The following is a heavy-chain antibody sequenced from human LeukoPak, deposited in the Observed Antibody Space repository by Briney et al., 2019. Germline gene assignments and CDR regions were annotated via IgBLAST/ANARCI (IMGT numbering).Heavy chain of an antibody. CDR2: ISAYNGNT. J-gene: IGHJ4*02. Sequence: GASVKVSCKASGYTFTSYGISWVRQAPGQGLEWMGWISAYNGNTNYAQKLQGRVTMTTDTSTSTAYMELRSLRAEDMALYYCAKGHCSSTSCYFDYWGQGTLVTVSS. D-gene: IGHD2-2*01. CDR3: AKGHCSSTSCYFDY. V-gene: IGHV1-18*03. CDR1: GYTFTSYG.